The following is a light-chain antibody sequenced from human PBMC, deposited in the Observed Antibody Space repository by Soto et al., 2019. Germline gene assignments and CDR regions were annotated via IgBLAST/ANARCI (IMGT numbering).Light chain of an antibody. Sequence: QSALTQPASVSGSPGQLITISCTGTSSDVGGYNYVSWYQQHPGKAPKLMIYEVSNRPSGVSNRFSGSKSANTASLTISGLQAEDEADYYCSSYTSSSAFVFGGGTKLTVL. CDR2: EVS. V-gene: IGLV2-14*01. J-gene: IGLJ3*02. CDR1: SSDVGGYNY. CDR3: SSYTSSSAFV.